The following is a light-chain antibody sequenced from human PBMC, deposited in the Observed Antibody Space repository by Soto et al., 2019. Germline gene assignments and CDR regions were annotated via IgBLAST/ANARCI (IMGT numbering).Light chain of an antibody. V-gene: IGKV3-15*01. CDR2: GAS. J-gene: IGKJ1*01. CDR3: QQCTNCRT. CDR1: QSVSSN. Sequence: ERIIALSPASVALCVGGIINNNCRASQSVSSNLAWYQQKPGQAPRLLIYGASTRATGIPARFRGRGSGTEFTLIMSSLQSEDFVVFYCQQCTNCRTLGRG.